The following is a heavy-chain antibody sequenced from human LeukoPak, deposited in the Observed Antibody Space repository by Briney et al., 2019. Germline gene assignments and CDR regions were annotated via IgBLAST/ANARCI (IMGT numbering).Heavy chain of an antibody. D-gene: IGHD3-3*01. Sequence: GGSLRLSCAASGFTFSSYGMHWVRQAPGKGLEWVAFIRYDGSNKYYADSVKGRFTISRDNSKNTLYLQMNSLRAEDTAVYYCAKVYKVFWSGYFDYWGQGTLVTVSS. CDR2: IRYDGSNK. CDR1: GFTFSSYG. V-gene: IGHV3-30*02. J-gene: IGHJ4*02. CDR3: AKVYKVFWSGYFDY.